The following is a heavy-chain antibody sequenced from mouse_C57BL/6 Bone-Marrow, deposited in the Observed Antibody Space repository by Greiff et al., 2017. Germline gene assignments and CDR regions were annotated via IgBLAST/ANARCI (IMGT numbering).Heavy chain of an antibody. J-gene: IGHJ2*01. CDR1: GYTFTSYW. D-gene: IGHD1-2*01. CDR2: IHPNSGST. CDR3: ARGATAPGDFDY. Sequence: QVQLQQPGAELVKPGASVKLSCKASGYTFTSYWMHWVKQRPGQGLEWIGMIHPNSGSTNYNEKFKSKATLTVDKSSSTAYMQLSSLTSEDSAVYDWARGATAPGDFDYWGQGTTLTVSS. V-gene: IGHV1-64*01.